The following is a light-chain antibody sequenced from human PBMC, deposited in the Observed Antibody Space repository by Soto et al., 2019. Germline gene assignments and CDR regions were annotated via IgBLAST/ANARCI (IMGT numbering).Light chain of an antibody. CDR2: GNS. CDR1: SSNIGAGYD. Sequence: QAVVTQPPSVSGAPGQRVTISCTGSSSNIGAGYDVHWYQQLPGRAPKLLIYGNSNRPSGVPDRFSGSKSGTSASLAITGLQAEDEADYYCQSYDSSLSDDVFGTGTKLTVL. CDR3: QSYDSSLSDDV. J-gene: IGLJ1*01. V-gene: IGLV1-40*01.